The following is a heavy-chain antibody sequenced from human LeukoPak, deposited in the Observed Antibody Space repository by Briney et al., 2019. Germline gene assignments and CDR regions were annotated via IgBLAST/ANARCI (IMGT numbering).Heavy chain of an antibody. J-gene: IGHJ5*02. V-gene: IGHV1-69*13. CDR2: IIPIFGTA. Sequence: SVKVSCKASGDTFRNYGISWVRQAPGQGLEWMGGIIPIFGTANYAQKFQGRVTITADESTSTAYMELSSLRSEDTAVYYCARTYDSSGYYYFWFDPWGQGTLVTVSS. D-gene: IGHD3-22*01. CDR3: ARTYDSSGYYYFWFDP. CDR1: GDTFRNYG.